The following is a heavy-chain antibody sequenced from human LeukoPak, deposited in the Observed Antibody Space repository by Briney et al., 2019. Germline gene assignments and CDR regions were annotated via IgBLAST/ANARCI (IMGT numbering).Heavy chain of an antibody. D-gene: IGHD6-19*01. CDR2: IYSGGST. J-gene: IGHJ4*02. CDR1: GFTVGSNY. CDR3: ARGGSSGFLYFDY. V-gene: IGHV3-53*01. Sequence: GGSLRLSCAASGFTVGSNYMSWVRQAPGKGLEWVSVIYSGGSTYYADSVKGRFTISRDNSKNTLYLQMNSLRAEDTAVYYCARGGSSGFLYFDYWGQGTLVTVSS.